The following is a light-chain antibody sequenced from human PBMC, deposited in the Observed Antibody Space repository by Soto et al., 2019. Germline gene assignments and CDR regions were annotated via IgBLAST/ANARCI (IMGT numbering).Light chain of an antibody. J-gene: IGLJ1*01. CDR1: NIGNKR. CDR2: YDI. V-gene: IGLV3-21*04. Sequence: SYELTQPPSVSVAPEKTATITCGGNNIGNKRVHWYRQKPGQAPVLVISYDIDRPSGIPERFSGSNSGNTATLTISRVEDGDEADYYCQVWDIMTDNYVFGPGTKVTVL. CDR3: QVWDIMTDNYV.